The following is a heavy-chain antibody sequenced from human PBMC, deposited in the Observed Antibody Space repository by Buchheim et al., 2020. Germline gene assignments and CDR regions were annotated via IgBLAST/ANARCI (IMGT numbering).Heavy chain of an antibody. D-gene: IGHD4-23*01. CDR3: ARGNYGGRYFDY. CDR1: GGSFSGYY. V-gene: IGHV4-34*01. Sequence: QVQLQQWGAGLLKPSETLSLTCAVYGGSFSGYYRSWIRQPPGKGLEWIGEINHSGSTNYNPSLKSRVTISVDTSKNQFSLKLSSVTAADTAVYYCARGNYGGRYFDYWGQGTL. CDR2: INHSGST. J-gene: IGHJ4*02.